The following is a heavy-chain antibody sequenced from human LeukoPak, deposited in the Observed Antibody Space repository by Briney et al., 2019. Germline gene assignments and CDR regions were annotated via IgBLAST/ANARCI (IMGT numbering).Heavy chain of an antibody. V-gene: IGHV3-23*01. CDR1: GFTFSSYA. J-gene: IGHJ6*02. D-gene: IGHD3-22*01. CDR2: ISGSGGST. CDR3: ASYYYDSSGNLFPYYYYGMDV. Sequence: GGSLRLSCAASGFTFSSYAMSWVRQAPGKGLEWVSAISGSGGSTYYADSVKGRFTISRVNSKNTLFLQMNSLRAEDTAVYYCASYYYDSSGNLFPYYYYGMDVWGQGTTVTVSS.